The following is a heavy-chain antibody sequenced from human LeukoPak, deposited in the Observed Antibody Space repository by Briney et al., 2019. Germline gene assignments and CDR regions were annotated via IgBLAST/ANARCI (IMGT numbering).Heavy chain of an antibody. D-gene: IGHD3-22*01. V-gene: IGHV3-48*03. J-gene: IGHJ6*02. CDR2: ISSSGSTI. CDR3: ARDSSGSSGYYFGSYYYYYYGMDV. Sequence: GGSLRLSCAASGFTFGSYEMNWVRQAPGKGLEWVSYISSSGSTIYYADSVKGRFTISRDNAKNSLYLQMNSLRAEDTAVYYCARDSSGSSGYYFGSYYYYYYGMDVWGQGTTVTVSS. CDR1: GFTFGSYE.